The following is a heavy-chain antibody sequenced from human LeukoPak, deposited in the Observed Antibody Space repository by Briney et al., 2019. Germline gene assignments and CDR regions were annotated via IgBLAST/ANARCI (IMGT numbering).Heavy chain of an antibody. CDR1: GYTFTGYY. CDR2: INPNSGGT. J-gene: IGHJ3*02. V-gene: IGHV1-2*02. D-gene: IGHD2-2*01. Sequence: GASVKVSCKASGYTFTGYYMHWVRQAPGQGLEWMGWINPNSGGTNYAQKFQGRVTMTRDTSISTAYMELSRLRSDDTAVYYCVVVVPAAMEAFDIWGQGTMVTVSS. CDR3: VVVVPAAMEAFDI.